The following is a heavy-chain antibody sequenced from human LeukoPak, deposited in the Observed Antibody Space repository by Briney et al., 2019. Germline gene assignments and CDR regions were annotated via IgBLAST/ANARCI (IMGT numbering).Heavy chain of an antibody. D-gene: IGHD3-22*01. CDR2: INPNSGGT. CDR3: ARTRPTEEWLSLFDY. CDR1: GYTFTGYY. Sequence: GASVTVSCKASGYTFTGYYMHWVRQAPGQGLEWMGWINPNSGGTNYAQKFQGRVTMTRDTSISTAYMELSRLRSDDTAVYYCARTRPTEEWLSLFDYWGQGTLVTVSS. J-gene: IGHJ4*02. V-gene: IGHV1-2*02.